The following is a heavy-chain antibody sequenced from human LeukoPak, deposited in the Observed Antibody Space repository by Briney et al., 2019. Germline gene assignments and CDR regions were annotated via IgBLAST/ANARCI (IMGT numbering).Heavy chain of an antibody. CDR3: AKDEDIVVVVAAAHDY. V-gene: IGHV3-23*01. CDR2: ISGSGGST. J-gene: IGHJ4*02. Sequence: GGSLRLSCAASGFTFSSYAMSWVRQAPGKGLEWVSAISGSGGSTYYADSAKGRFTISRDNSKNTLYLQMNSLRAEDTAVYYCAKDEDIVVVVAAAHDYWGQGTLVTVSS. CDR1: GFTFSSYA. D-gene: IGHD2-15*01.